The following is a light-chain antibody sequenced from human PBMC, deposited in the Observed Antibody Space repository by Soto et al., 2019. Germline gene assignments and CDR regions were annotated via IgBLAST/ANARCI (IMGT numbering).Light chain of an antibody. CDR1: QSVLYSSNNKNY. CDR3: HQRNQ. CDR2: DST. V-gene: IGKV4-1*01. Sequence: VMTPSPDSLAVSLGERATINCKSSQSVLYSSNNKNYLAWYQQKPGQPPRLLIYDSTNRAAGIPARFSGSRSGTDFTLTISSVEPEDFAMYYCHQRNQFGQGTRLEIK. J-gene: IGKJ5*01.